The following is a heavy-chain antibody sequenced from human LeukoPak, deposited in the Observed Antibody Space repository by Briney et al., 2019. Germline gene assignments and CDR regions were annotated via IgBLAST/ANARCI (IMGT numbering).Heavy chain of an antibody. CDR3: ARGIPAALGLAYYYYYMDV. D-gene: IGHD2-2*01. CDR2: ISAYNGNT. Sequence: ASVKVSCKASGYTFTSYGISWVRQAPGQRLEWMGWISAYNGNTNYAQKLQGRVTMTTDTSTSTAYMELRSLGSDDTAVYYCARGIPAALGLAYYYYYMDVWGKGTTVTVSS. CDR1: GYTFTSYG. J-gene: IGHJ6*03. V-gene: IGHV1-18*01.